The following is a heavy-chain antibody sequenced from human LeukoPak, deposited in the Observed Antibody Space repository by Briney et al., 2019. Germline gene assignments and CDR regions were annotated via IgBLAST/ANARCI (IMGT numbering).Heavy chain of an antibody. CDR2: INPNSGGT. V-gene: IGHV1-2*02. CDR3: ARGRYYYYYMDV. CDR1: GYTFTDYY. J-gene: IGHJ6*03. Sequence: RASVKVSCKASGYTFTDYYIHWVRQAPGQGLEWMGWINPNSGGTNYAQKFQGRVTMTRDTSISAAYMELSRLRSDDTAVYYCARGRYYYYYMDVWGKGTTVTISS.